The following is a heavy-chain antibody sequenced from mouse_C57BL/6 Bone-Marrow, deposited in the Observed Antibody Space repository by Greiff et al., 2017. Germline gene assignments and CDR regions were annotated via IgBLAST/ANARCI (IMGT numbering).Heavy chain of an antibody. CDR2: IDPENGDT. CDR3: TTHYYGSSYAMDY. J-gene: IGHJ4*01. V-gene: IGHV14-4*01. D-gene: IGHD1-1*01. Sequence: EVQLQQSGAELVRPGASVKLSCTASGFNIKDDYMHWVKQRPEQGLEWIGWIDPENGDTEYASKFQGKATITADTSANTVYLQLSSLTSEDTAVYYCTTHYYGSSYAMDYWGQGTSVTVSS. CDR1: GFNIKDDY.